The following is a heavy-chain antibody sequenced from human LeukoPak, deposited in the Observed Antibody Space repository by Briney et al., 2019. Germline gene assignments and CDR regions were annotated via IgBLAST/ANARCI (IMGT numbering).Heavy chain of an antibody. D-gene: IGHD2-2*01. CDR3: TRDIVIIPAAPAG. CDR1: GFTFSSYA. CDR2: ISGSGGST. Sequence: GGSLRLSCAASGFTFSSYAMSWVRQAPGKGLEWVSAISGSGGSTYYADSVKGYYADSVKGRFTISRDNSKNTLYLQMNSLRGEDTAVYYSTRDIVIIPAAPAGWGQGTLVTVSS. V-gene: IGHV3-23*01. J-gene: IGHJ4*02.